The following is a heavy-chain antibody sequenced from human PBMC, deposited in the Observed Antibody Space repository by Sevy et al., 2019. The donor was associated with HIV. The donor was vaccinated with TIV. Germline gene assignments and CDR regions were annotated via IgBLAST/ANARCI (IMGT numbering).Heavy chain of an antibody. CDR3: AHSSGLYGYYYGMDV. CDR2: ISYDGSKK. CDR1: GVTFSSYG. D-gene: IGHD3-3*01. Sequence: GGSLRLSCAASGVTFSSYGIHWVRQAPGKGLEWAAVISYDGSKKNHAESMKRRFTISRDNSKNTLYLEMSSLRPEDTAVYYCAHSSGLYGYYYGMDVWGQGTTVTVSS. J-gene: IGHJ6*02. V-gene: IGHV3-30*03.